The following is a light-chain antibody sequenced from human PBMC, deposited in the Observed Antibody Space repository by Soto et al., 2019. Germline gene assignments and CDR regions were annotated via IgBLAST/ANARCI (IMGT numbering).Light chain of an antibody. J-gene: IGLJ1*01. V-gene: IGLV2-14*03. CDR3: GSYAGSHNWV. CDR2: DVT. Sequence: QSALTQPASVSGSPGQSITISCTGTSTYVGVYYYLSWFQQHPGKAPKLMIYDVTKRPSGVSNRFSGSMSGNTASLTISGLQAEDEADYYCGSYAGSHNWVFGTGTKVTVL. CDR1: STYVGVYYY.